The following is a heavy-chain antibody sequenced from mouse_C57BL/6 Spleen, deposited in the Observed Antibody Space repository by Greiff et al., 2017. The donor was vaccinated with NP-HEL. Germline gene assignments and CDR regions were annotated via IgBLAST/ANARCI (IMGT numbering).Heavy chain of an antibody. D-gene: IGHD6-1*01. V-gene: IGHV3-6*01. J-gene: IGHJ1*03. CDR3: AKVPLPWYFDV. CDR1: GYSITSGYY. CDR2: ISYDGSN. Sequence: VQLQQSGPGLVKPSQSLSLTCSVTGYSITSGYYWNWIRQFPGNKLEWMGYISYDGSNNYNPSLKNRISITRDTSKNQFFLKLNSVTTEDTATYYCAKVPLPWYFDVWGTGTTVTVSS.